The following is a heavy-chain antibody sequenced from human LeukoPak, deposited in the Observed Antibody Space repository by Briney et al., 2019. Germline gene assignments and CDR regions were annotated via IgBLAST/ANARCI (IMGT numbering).Heavy chain of an antibody. CDR3: ARGAMSVTKKDYYYMDV. V-gene: IGHV3-53*01. D-gene: IGHD4-17*01. Sequence: GGSLRLSCAASGFTVSSNYMSWVRQAPGKGLEWVSVIYSGGSTYYADSVKGRFTISRDNSKNTLYLQMNSLRDEDTAVYYCARGAMSVTKKDYYYMDVWGKGTTVTVSS. CDR2: IYSGGST. J-gene: IGHJ6*03. CDR1: GFTVSSNY.